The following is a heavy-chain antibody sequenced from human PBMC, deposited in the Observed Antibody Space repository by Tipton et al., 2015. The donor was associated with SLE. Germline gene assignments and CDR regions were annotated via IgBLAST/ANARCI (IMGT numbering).Heavy chain of an antibody. D-gene: IGHD3-22*01. Sequence: QLVQSGAEVKKPGESLKISCKGSGYRFTSYWIGWVRQMPGKGLEWMGIIYPGDSDTRYSPSFQGQVTISADKSISTAYLQWSSLKASDTAMYYCARHPRYYYDSSGRWGNAFHIWGQGTLVTVSS. V-gene: IGHV5-51*01. CDR3: ARHPRYYYDSSGRWGNAFHI. CDR1: GYRFTSYW. J-gene: IGHJ3*02. CDR2: IYPGDSDT.